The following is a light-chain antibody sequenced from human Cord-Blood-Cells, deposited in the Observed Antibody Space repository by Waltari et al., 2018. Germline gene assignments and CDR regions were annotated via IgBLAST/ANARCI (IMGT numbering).Light chain of an antibody. CDR2: LGS. Sequence: DIVMTQSPLSLPVTPGEPASTSRRSSQSLLHSNGYNYLDWYLQKPGQSPQLLIYLGSNRASGVPDRFSGSGSGTDFTLKISRVEAEDVGVYDCMQALQTPYSFGQGTKLEIK. V-gene: IGKV2-28*01. CDR3: MQALQTPYS. J-gene: IGKJ2*03. CDR1: QSLLHSNGYNY.